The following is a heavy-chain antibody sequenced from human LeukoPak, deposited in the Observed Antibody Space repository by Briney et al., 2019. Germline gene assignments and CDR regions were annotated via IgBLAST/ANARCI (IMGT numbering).Heavy chain of an antibody. J-gene: IGHJ6*02. CDR1: GYTFSNSA. CDR2: IDGGNGNT. Sequence: GASVKVSCKASGYTFSNSAMHWVRQAPGQRLEWMGWIDGGNGNTKYSQKFQDRVTITRDTSANTAYMEVTSLRSEDTAVYYCARERAESVRNYYYAMDVWGQGTTVTVSS. V-gene: IGHV1-3*01. CDR3: ARERAESVRNYYYAMDV.